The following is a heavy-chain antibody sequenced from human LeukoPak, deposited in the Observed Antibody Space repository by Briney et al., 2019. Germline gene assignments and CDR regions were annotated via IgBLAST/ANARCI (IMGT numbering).Heavy chain of an antibody. CDR1: GFTFRNYA. J-gene: IGHJ4*02. D-gene: IGHD2-8*01. Sequence: GGSLRLSCVASGFTFRNYAMTWARQAPGKGLEWVSVVTGNGDTTYYADSLKGRFTISRDNSRNTLYLQMNSLRAEDTAVYHCARNAADCTTSACYDSWGQGTLVTVSS. CDR3: ARNAADCTTSACYDS. CDR2: VTGNGDTT. V-gene: IGHV3-23*01.